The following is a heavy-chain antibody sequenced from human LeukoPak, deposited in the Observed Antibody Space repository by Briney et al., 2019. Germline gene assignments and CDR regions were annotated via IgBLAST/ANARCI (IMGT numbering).Heavy chain of an antibody. J-gene: IGHJ4*02. CDR3: ARSYYYGSGIYSAFDY. V-gene: IGHV3-30*03. CDR1: GFNFSDYG. Sequence: GGSLRLSCAASGFNFSDYGMYWVRQAPGKGLEWVAVISYDGRNKYYADSVKGRFTISRDNSKYTLYLQMNSLRAEDTAVYYCARSYYYGSGIYSAFDYWGQGTLVTVSS. CDR2: ISYDGRNK. D-gene: IGHD3-10*01.